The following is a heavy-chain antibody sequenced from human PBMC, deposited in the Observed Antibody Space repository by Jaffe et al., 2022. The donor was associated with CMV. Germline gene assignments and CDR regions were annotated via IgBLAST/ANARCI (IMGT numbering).Heavy chain of an antibody. CDR2: INPSGGST. Sequence: QVQLVQSGAEVKKPGASVKVSCKASGYTFTSYYMHWVRQAPGQGLEWMGIINPSGGSTSYAQKFQGRVTMTRDTSTSTVYMELSSLRSEDTAVYYCAMNSMVRGVMGWYFDYWGQGTLVTVSS. D-gene: IGHD3-10*01. J-gene: IGHJ4*02. CDR3: AMNSMVRGVMGWYFDY. V-gene: IGHV1-46*01. CDR1: GYTFTSYY.